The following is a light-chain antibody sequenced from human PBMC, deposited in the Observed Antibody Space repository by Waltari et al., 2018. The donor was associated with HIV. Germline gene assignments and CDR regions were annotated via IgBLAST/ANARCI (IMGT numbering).Light chain of an antibody. Sequence: DIQMHQSPSTLSAPVGDRVNITCRASPSISSWLACYQQKPGKAPKLLIYKASSLESGVPSRFSGSGSGTEFTLTISSLQPDDFATYYCQQYNSYPTFGQGTKLEIK. CDR1: PSISSW. CDR3: QQYNSYPT. CDR2: KAS. V-gene: IGKV1-5*03. J-gene: IGKJ2*01.